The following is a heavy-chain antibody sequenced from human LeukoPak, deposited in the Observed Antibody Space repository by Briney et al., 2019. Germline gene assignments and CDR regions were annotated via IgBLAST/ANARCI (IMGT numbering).Heavy chain of an antibody. Sequence: GESLKISCKGSGYSFTSYWIGWVRQLPGKGLEWMGIIYPGDSDTRYSPSFQGQVTISADKSISTAYLQWSSLKDSDTAMYYCARINYYGSGSRYAFDIWGQGTMVTVSS. CDR1: GYSFTSYW. CDR2: IYPGDSDT. J-gene: IGHJ3*02. CDR3: ARINYYGSGSRYAFDI. V-gene: IGHV5-51*01. D-gene: IGHD3-10*01.